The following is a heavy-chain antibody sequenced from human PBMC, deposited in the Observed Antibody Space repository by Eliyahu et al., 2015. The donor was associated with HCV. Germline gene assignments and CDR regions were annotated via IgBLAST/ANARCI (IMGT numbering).Heavy chain of an antibody. D-gene: IGHD1-14*01. CDR1: GLRLSGYV. V-gene: IGHV3-23*01. J-gene: IGHJ4*02. Sequence: GLRLSGYVVNWVRQAPGRGLDWVSTIGGRGDDTFYAASVKGRFTISRDDSKNTVYLQMNTLRAEDTAIYYCARDEPFLAPGYWGQGTLLSVSS. CDR3: ARDEPFLAPGY. CDR2: IGGRGDDT.